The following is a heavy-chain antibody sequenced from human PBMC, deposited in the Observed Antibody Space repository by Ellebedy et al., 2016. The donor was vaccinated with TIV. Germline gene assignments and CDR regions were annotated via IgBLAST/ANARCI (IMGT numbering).Heavy chain of an antibody. D-gene: IGHD4-17*01. J-gene: IGHJ4*02. Sequence: AASVKVSCKSSGYTFTSYTIHWVRQASGQGLEWMGWMNPNSGDTGYSLKFQDRVTMTTNRSVSTAYMELLSLASDDTAMYYCAREGGRGYGEIDDWGQGTLVTVSS. CDR1: GYTFTSYT. V-gene: IGHV1-8*01. CDR2: MNPNSGDT. CDR3: AREGGRGYGEIDD.